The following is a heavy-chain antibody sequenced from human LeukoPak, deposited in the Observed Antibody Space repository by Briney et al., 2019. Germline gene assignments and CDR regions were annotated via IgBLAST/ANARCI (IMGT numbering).Heavy chain of an antibody. Sequence: PGGSLRLSCVTSGFTFSSYGMHWVRQAPGKGLEWVAFIRYDESNKYYADSVKGRFTISRDNSKNTLYLQMNSLRAEDTAVYYCAKGDKPGYWGQGTLITASS. CDR3: AKGDKPGY. V-gene: IGHV3-30*02. CDR1: GFTFSSYG. J-gene: IGHJ4*02. D-gene: IGHD1-14*01. CDR2: IRYDESNK.